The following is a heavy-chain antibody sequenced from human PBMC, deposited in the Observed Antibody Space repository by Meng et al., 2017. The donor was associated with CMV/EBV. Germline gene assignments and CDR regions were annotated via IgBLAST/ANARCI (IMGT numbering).Heavy chain of an antibody. V-gene: IGHV4-4*07. D-gene: IGHD3-22*01. CDR3: ARGGLYYYDSSGHFDY. CDR2: IYTSGST. J-gene: IGHJ4*02. Sequence: QAPLPEAGPGLGKPSGTSSLTCTVSGGSISCYYWSWIRQSAGKGLEWIGRIYTSGSTNYNPSLKSRVTMSVDTSKNQFSLKLSSVTAADTAVYYCARGGLYYYDSSGHFDYWGQGTLVTVSS. CDR1: GGSISCYY.